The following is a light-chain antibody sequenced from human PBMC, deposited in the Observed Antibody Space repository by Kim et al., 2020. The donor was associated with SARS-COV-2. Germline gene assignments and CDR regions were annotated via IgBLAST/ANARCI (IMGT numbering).Light chain of an antibody. CDR3: EQYGSSPYT. Sequence: EIVLTQSPGTLSLSPGERATLSCRASQSVSSSYLAWYQQKPGQAPRLLIYGASSRATGIPDRFSGSGSGTDFTLTISRLEPEDFAVYYCEQYGSSPYTFGRGTKVE. J-gene: IGKJ2*01. CDR1: QSVSSSY. V-gene: IGKV3-20*01. CDR2: GAS.